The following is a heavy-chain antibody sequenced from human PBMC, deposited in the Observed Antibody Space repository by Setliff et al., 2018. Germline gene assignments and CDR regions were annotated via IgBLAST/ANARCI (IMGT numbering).Heavy chain of an antibody. CDR1: GFTFSSYA. CDR3: EKRGPYCSGGTCHYYFDY. V-gene: IGHV3-23*01. D-gene: IGHD2-15*01. Sequence: HPGGSLRLSCAASGFTFSSYAITWVRQAPGKGLEWISMISGIAQTTYYADSVKGRFTISRDNSKNTVYLEMNSLRAEDTAVYYCEKRGPYCSGGTCHYYFDYWGQGTLVTVSS. CDR2: ISGIAQTT. J-gene: IGHJ4*02.